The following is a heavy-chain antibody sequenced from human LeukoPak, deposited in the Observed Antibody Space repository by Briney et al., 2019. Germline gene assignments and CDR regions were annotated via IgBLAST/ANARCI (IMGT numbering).Heavy chain of an antibody. V-gene: IGHV3-23*01. Sequence: PGGSLRLSCAASGFTFTNYAINWVRQAPGKGLEWVSTITGSGSATHYADSVKGRFTISRDKSKNTLDLQMNTLRAEDTAVYYCARGSSFFGHYFDYWGQGTLVTVSS. CDR3: ARGSSFFGHYFDY. CDR1: GFTFTNYA. D-gene: IGHD3-10*01. CDR2: ITGSGSAT. J-gene: IGHJ4*02.